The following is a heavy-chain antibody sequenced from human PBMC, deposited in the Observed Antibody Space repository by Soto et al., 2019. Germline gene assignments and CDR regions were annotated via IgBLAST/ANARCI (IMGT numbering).Heavy chain of an antibody. CDR3: ASVSGGGQCWFPP. J-gene: IGHJ5*02. CDR1: GGSISSNDFY. Sequence: QVQLQESGPGLVKPSQTLSLTCIVSGGSISSNDFYWSWIRQHPGKGLEWIGYIYYSGNTYNNPSLMSRVTILVDTSKNQFSLKVTSVTAAYPAVSCWASVSGGGQCWFPPGAQGTLVTVSS. D-gene: IGHD6-25*01. CDR2: IYYSGNT. V-gene: IGHV4-31*03.